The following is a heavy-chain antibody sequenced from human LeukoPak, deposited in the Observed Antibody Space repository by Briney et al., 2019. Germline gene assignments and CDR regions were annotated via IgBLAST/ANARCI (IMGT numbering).Heavy chain of an antibody. V-gene: IGHV3-33*06. Sequence: GRSLRLSCAASGFTFSTYVMHWVRQAPGKGLDWVAIIWHDGTNKYYADSVKGRFTISRDNSKNTLYLQMNSLRAEDTALYYCAKPPFGELWSYYYYGLDVWGQGTTVTVSS. CDR1: GFTFSTYV. CDR3: AKPPFGELWSYYYYGLDV. D-gene: IGHD3-10*01. J-gene: IGHJ6*02. CDR2: IWHDGTNK.